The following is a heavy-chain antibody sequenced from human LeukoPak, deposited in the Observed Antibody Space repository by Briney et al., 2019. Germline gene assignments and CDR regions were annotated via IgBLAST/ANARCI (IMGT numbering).Heavy chain of an antibody. CDR3: ANSKQDIVVEPDHHLDY. V-gene: IGHV3-23*01. J-gene: IGHJ4*02. D-gene: IGHD2-2*01. CDR2: ISGSGGST. CDR1: GFTFSSYG. Sequence: GGSLRLSCAASGFTFSSYGMSWVRQAPGKGLEWVSGISGSGGSTYYADSVKGRFTISRDNSKNTLYLQMNSLRAEDTAVYYCANSKQDIVVEPDHHLDYWGQGTLVTVSS.